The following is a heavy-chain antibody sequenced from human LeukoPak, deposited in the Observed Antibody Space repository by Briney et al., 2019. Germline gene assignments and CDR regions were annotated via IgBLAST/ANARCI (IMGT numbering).Heavy chain of an antibody. CDR2: IYYSGST. Sequence: SETLSLTCTVSGGSISSYYWSWIRQPPGKGLEWIGYIYYSGSTNYNPSLKSRVTISVDTSKNQFSLKLSSVTAADTAVYYCARHRDFYYFDYWGQGTLVTVSS. CDR1: GGSISSYY. D-gene: IGHD2/OR15-2a*01. CDR3: ARHRDFYYFDY. J-gene: IGHJ4*02. V-gene: IGHV4-59*08.